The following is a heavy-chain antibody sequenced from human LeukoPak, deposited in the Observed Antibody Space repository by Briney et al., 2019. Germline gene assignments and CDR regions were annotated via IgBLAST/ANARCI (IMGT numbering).Heavy chain of an antibody. Sequence: GGSLRLSCAASGFTFSSYAMHWVRQAPGKGLEWVAVISYDGSNKYYADSVKGRFTISRDNSKNTLYLQMNSLRAEDTAVYYCARGGIAVAGRIDYWGQGTLVTVS. CDR2: ISYDGSNK. CDR1: GFTFSSYA. CDR3: ARGGIAVAGRIDY. D-gene: IGHD6-19*01. V-gene: IGHV3-30-3*01. J-gene: IGHJ4*02.